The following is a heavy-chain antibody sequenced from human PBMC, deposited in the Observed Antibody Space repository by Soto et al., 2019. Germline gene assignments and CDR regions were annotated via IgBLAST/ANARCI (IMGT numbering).Heavy chain of an antibody. Sequence: QVQLQESGPGLVKPSETLSLTCTVSGGSVRSGSYYWSWIRQPPGKGLEWIGYIYYSGSTNYNPSLKSRVTISVDTSKNQFSLKLSSVTAADTAVYYCARGIEGWYQGRYYYGMDVWGQGTTVTFPS. CDR3: ARGIEGWYQGRYYYGMDV. CDR2: IYYSGST. D-gene: IGHD6-19*01. CDR1: GGSVRSGSYY. J-gene: IGHJ6*02. V-gene: IGHV4-61*01.